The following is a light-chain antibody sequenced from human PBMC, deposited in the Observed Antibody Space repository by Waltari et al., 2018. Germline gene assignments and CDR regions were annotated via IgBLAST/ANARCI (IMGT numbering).Light chain of an antibody. CDR3: QQYHDYPWT. CDR1: QGVSTY. Sequence: AIRMTQSPSSLSASIGDRVTISCRASQGVSTYLAWYQQKPGKAPSLLIHAASTLQSGVPTRFRCSGTGTDFTLTITCLQSEDFATYYCQQYHDYPWTFGQGTKVDI. V-gene: IGKV1-8*01. J-gene: IGKJ1*01. CDR2: AAS.